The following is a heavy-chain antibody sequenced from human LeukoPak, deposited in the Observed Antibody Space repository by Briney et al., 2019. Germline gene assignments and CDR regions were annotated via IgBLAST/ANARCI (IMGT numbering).Heavy chain of an antibody. CDR3: ARVGTYGSGSYLSWLDY. D-gene: IGHD3-10*01. Sequence: SETLSLTCTVSGGSISSYYWSWIRQPPGKGLEWMGYIYYSGSTNYNPSLKSRVTISVDTSKNQFSLKLSSVTAADTAVYYCARVGTYGSGSYLSWLDYWGQGTLVTVSS. CDR2: IYYSGST. V-gene: IGHV4-59*01. CDR1: GGSISSYY. J-gene: IGHJ4*02.